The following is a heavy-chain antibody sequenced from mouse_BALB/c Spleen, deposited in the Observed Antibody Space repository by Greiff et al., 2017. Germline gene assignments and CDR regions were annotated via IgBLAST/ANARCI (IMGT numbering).Heavy chain of an antibody. CDR2: ISYDGSN. CDR1: GYSITSGYY. Sequence: EVQLQESGPGLVKPSQSLSLTCSVTGYSITSGYYWNWIRQFPGNKLEWMGYISYDGSNNYNPSLKNRISITRDTSKNQFFLKLNSVTTEDTATYYCARGDRYGVYFDYWGQGTTLTVSS. V-gene: IGHV3-6*02. CDR3: ARGDRYGVYFDY. J-gene: IGHJ2*01. D-gene: IGHD2-14*01.